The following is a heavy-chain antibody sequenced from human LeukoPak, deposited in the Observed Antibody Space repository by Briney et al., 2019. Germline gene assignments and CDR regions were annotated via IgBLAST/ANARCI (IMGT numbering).Heavy chain of an antibody. D-gene: IGHD6-19*01. Sequence: ASVKVSCKASGYTFTGYFMHWVRQAPGQGLEWMGWINPNSGGTNYAQKFQGRVTMTRDTSISTAYMELSRLRSDDTAVYYCARVSSIAVAGREAFDIWGQGTMVTVSS. CDR1: GYTFTGYF. V-gene: IGHV1-2*02. CDR3: ARVSSIAVAGREAFDI. CDR2: INPNSGGT. J-gene: IGHJ3*02.